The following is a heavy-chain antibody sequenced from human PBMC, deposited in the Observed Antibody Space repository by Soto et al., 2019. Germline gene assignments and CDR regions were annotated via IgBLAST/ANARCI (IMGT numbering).Heavy chain of an antibody. CDR2: ISAYNGNT. V-gene: IGHV1-18*01. CDR3: ARDLGIVLMVYAVPRFDS. CDR1: GYTFTSYG. Sequence: ASVKVSCKASGYTFTSYGISWVRQAPGQGLEWMGWISAYNGNTNYAQKLQGRVTMTTDTSTSTAYMELGSLRSDDTAVYYCARDLGIVLMVYAVPRFDSWGQGNLVTVSS. J-gene: IGHJ4*02. D-gene: IGHD2-8*01.